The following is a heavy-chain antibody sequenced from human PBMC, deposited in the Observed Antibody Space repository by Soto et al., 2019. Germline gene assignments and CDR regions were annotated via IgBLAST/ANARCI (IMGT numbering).Heavy chain of an antibody. CDR3: VRVVAIPGYPDN. Sequence: QVQLVQSGAEVRQPASSVKVSCKTSGGTFSSYAISWVRQAPGQGLEWMGGIVPIVDTSTYAQKFQGRVTITADEYTSTVYMELSSLRSFDSAVYYCVRVVAIPGYPDNWGQGTLVIVSS. V-gene: IGHV1-69*12. D-gene: IGHD5-12*01. J-gene: IGHJ4*02. CDR2: IVPIVDTS. CDR1: GGTFSSYA.